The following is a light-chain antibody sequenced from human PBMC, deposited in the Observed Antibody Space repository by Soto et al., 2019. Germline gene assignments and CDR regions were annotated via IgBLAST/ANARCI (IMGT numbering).Light chain of an antibody. J-gene: IGKJ5*01. CDR2: GAS. Sequence: EIVLTQSPGTLSLSPGEGATLSCRAIQSVSSTYLAWYQQKAGQAPRLLIYGASTRATGIPARFSGSVSGTEFTRAVSSPQSEDFAFDFCKQYKNGPPHTVSPGTQLEIK. CDR1: QSVSST. V-gene: IGKV3-15*01. CDR3: KQYKNGPPHT.